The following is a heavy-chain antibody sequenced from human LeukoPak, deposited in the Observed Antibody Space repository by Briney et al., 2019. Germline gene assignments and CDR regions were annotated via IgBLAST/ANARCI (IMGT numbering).Heavy chain of an antibody. J-gene: IGHJ4*02. V-gene: IGHV1-69*04. CDR3: ARASSSSSGY. D-gene: IGHD6-6*01. Sequence: SVKVSCKASGGTLSSYAISWVRQAPGQGLEWMGRIIPILGIANYAQKFQGRVTITADKSTSTAYMELSSLRSEDTAVYYCARASSSSSGYWGQGTLVTVSS. CDR1: GGTLSSYA. CDR2: IIPILGIA.